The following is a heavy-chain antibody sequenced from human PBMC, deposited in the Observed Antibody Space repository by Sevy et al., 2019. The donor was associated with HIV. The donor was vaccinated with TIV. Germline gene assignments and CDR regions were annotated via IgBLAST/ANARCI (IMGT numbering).Heavy chain of an antibody. CDR1: GFKFDDYA. Sequence: GGSLRLSCTASGFKFDDYAMHWVRQPPGKGLEWVSGITWDGGRPGYADSVKGGFIISRDNTKSSLYLQMNSLRAEDTALYYCAKDLRRGDILTGYLNYWGQGILVTVSS. CDR2: ITWDGGRP. J-gene: IGHJ4*02. V-gene: IGHV3-9*01. CDR3: AKDLRRGDILTGYLNY. D-gene: IGHD3-9*01.